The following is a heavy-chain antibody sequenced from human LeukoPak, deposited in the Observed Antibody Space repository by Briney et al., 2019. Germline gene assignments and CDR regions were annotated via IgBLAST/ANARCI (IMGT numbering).Heavy chain of an antibody. CDR3: ARGRRLLALDY. Sequence: SETLSLTCGVYGGSFSGYYWSWIRQPPGKGLEWIGEINHSGSTNYNPSLKSRVTISVDTSKNQFSLKLSSVTAADTAVYYCARGRRLLALDYWGQGTLVTVSS. CDR2: INHSGST. V-gene: IGHV4-34*01. J-gene: IGHJ4*02. CDR1: GGSFSGYY. D-gene: IGHD2-15*01.